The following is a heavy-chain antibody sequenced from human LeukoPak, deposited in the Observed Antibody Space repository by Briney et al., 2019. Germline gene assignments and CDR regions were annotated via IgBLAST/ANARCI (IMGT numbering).Heavy chain of an antibody. Sequence: ETLSLTCTVSSGSIRSSSFYWGWTRQAPGKGLEWVSYISSSRRTISYADSVKGRFTISRDNAKNSLYLQMNSLRAEDTAVYYCARSSSRYCSGGSCYSGVLGYFDYWGQGTLVTVSS. V-gene: IGHV3-48*01. D-gene: IGHD2-15*01. J-gene: IGHJ4*02. CDR3: ARSSSRYCSGGSCYSGVLGYFDY. CDR1: SGSIRSSS. CDR2: ISSSRRTI.